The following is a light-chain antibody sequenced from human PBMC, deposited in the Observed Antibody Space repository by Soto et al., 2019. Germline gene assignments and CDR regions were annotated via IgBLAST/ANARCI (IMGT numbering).Light chain of an antibody. V-gene: IGKV3-20*01. Sequence: EIVLTHSPGILSLSPGERASLSCWASQSISSSFLAWYQQKPGQAPRLLIYGASSRATGIPDRFSGTGSETDFTLTISRLEPEDFAVYYCQQYDNSPITFGQGTRLEIK. CDR1: QSISSSF. J-gene: IGKJ5*01. CDR2: GAS. CDR3: QQYDNSPIT.